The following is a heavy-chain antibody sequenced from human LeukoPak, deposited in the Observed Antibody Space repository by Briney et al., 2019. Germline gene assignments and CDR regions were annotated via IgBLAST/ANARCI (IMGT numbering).Heavy chain of an antibody. CDR2: ITTGGPNT. CDR1: GFTFSSYT. D-gene: IGHD7-27*01. J-gene: IGHJ4*02. Sequence: GGSLRLSCTASGFTFSSYTMSWVRQAPGKGLKWVSTITTGGPNTYYADSVKGRFTVSRDDSKNTLYLQMNSLRAEGTAVYYCAKDGGLWVSAHWGDSWGRGTLVTVSS. CDR3: AKDGGLWVSAHWGDS. V-gene: IGHV3-23*01.